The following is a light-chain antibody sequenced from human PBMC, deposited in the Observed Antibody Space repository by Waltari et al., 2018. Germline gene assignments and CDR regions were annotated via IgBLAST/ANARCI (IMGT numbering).Light chain of an antibody. CDR2: DTS. CDR3: QEYVNLPAT. Sequence: EIVLTQSPGTLSLSPGDRATLSCRASQSVRRSLTWYQQKPGQAPRLLIYDTSPRATGIPDRFSGSGSGTDFSLTISRLEPEDFAVYYCQEYVNLPATFGQGTKVEIK. CDR1: QSVRRS. J-gene: IGKJ1*01. V-gene: IGKV3-20*01.